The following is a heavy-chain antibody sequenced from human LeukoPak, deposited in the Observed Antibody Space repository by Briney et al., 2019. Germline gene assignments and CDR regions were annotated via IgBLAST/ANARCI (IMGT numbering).Heavy chain of an antibody. CDR3: AKRGLFRYYFDY. D-gene: IGHD2-21*01. CDR1: GFTFSSYA. J-gene: IGHJ4*02. Sequence: GGSLRLSCAASGFTFSSYAMSWVRQAPGKGLEWVSAISSSGGSTYYADSVKGRFTISRDNSKNTLYLQMNSLRAEDTAVYYCAKRGLFRYYFDYWGQGTLVTVSS. CDR2: ISSSGGST. V-gene: IGHV3-23*01.